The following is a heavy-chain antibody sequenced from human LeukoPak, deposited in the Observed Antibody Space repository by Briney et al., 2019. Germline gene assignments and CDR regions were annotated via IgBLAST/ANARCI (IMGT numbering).Heavy chain of an antibody. CDR1: GFTFSSYA. CDR3: AKDLDYYDSSGYLAFDI. CDR2: ISGSGGST. V-gene: IGHV3-23*01. Sequence: PGGSLRLSCAASGFTFSSYAMSWVRQAPGKGLEWVSAISGSGGSTYYADSVKGRFTISRDNSKNTLYLQMNSLRAEDTAVYYCAKDLDYYDSSGYLAFDIWGQGTMVTVSS. D-gene: IGHD3-22*01. J-gene: IGHJ3*02.